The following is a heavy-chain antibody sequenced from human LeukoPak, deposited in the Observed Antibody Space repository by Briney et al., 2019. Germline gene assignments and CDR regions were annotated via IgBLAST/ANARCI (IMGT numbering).Heavy chain of an antibody. CDR3: ARGTSILLLNWFDP. D-gene: IGHD2/OR15-2a*01. CDR1: GYSFTSHG. CDR2: ISAYNGNT. J-gene: IGHJ5*02. V-gene: IGHV1-18*01. Sequence: ASVKVSCKASGYSFTSHGISWVRQAPGQGLAWMGWISAYNGNTNYAQKLQDRVTMTTDTSTSTAYMELRSLRSDDTAVYYCARGTSILLLNWFDPWGQGTLVTVSS.